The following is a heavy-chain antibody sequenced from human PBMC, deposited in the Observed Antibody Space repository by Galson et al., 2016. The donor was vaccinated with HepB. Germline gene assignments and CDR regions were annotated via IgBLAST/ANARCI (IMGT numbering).Heavy chain of an antibody. CDR1: GGSTSSSSCY. V-gene: IGHV4-39*01. Sequence: SETLSLTCTASGGSTSSSSCYWGWIRQPPGKGLEWIGSVYYSGSPYYNWSLKSRVTISIDTSKNQFSLELSSVTAADTAMYFCARLSKPATGVSYALDIWGQGTVVIVSS. CDR2: VYYSGSP. CDR3: ARLSKPATGVSYALDI. J-gene: IGHJ3*02. D-gene: IGHD5-24*01.